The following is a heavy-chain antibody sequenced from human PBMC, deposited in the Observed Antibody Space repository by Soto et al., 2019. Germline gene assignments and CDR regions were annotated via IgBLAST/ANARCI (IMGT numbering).Heavy chain of an antibody. V-gene: IGHV4-31*03. CDR1: GVSISSGAYY. CDR2: MYYTGST. D-gene: IGHD5-12*01. CDR3: ATIGGATLSRTGPPSLYYKYGMDV. Sequence: QVQLQESGPGLVEPSQTLSLTCTVSGVSISSGAYYWSWIRQLPGKGLEWIAYMYYTGSTFYNPSLKGRVSMAVDTSKSQLSLKLSSVTAADTAVYYCATIGGATLSRTGPPSLYYKYGMDVWGQGTTVIVSS. J-gene: IGHJ6*02.